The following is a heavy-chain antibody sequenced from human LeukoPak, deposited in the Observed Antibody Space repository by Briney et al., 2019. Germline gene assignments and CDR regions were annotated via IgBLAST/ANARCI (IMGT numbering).Heavy chain of an antibody. J-gene: IGHJ4*02. Sequence: GASVKVSCKASGYTFTSYGISWVRQAPGQGLEWMGWISAYNGNTNYAQKLQGRVTMTTGTSTSTAYMELRSLRSDDTAVYYCARDRGYCSSTSCSPELDYWGQGTLVTVSS. CDR2: ISAYNGNT. V-gene: IGHV1-18*01. CDR1: GYTFTSYG. D-gene: IGHD2-2*01. CDR3: ARDRGYCSSTSCSPELDY.